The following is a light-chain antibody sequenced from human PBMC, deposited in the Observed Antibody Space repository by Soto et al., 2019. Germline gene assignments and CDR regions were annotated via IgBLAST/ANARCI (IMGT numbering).Light chain of an antibody. CDR1: QSINNW. Sequence: DIQMTQSPSTLSSSVGDRVSITCRASQSINNWLAWYQQKPGKAPKLLIYKASRLESGVPSRFSGSGSGTEFTLTISSLQTDDFATYYCQQYSDYPYTFGQGTTLVIK. CDR2: KAS. V-gene: IGKV1-5*03. CDR3: QQYSDYPYT. J-gene: IGKJ2*01.